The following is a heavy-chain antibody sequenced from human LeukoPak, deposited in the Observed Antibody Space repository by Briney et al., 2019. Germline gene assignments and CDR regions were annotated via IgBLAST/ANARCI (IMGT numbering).Heavy chain of an antibody. CDR1: GFTVSSNE. J-gene: IGHJ4*02. CDR2: ISSSSSYI. CDR3: VRDSFLFDY. D-gene: IGHD2/OR15-2a*01. Sequence: GGSLRLSCAASGFTVSSNEMSWVRQAPGKGLEWVSSISSSSSYIYYADSVKGRFTISRDNAKNSLYLQMNSLRAEDTAVYYCVRDSFLFDYWGQGTLVTVSS. V-gene: IGHV3-21*01.